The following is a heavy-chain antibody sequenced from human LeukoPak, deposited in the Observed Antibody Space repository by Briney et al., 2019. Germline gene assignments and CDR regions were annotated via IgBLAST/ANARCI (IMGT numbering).Heavy chain of an antibody. CDR1: GGSIGSYY. Sequence: SETLSLTCTVSGGSIGSYYWNWFRQPPGKGLEWIGQIHYSGSTKYNPSLKSRVTISLDTPKNQFSLRLSSVTAADTAVYYCARGPTVTTDYWGQGTLVTVSS. J-gene: IGHJ4*02. D-gene: IGHD4-17*01. V-gene: IGHV4-59*01. CDR2: IHYSGST. CDR3: ARGPTVTTDY.